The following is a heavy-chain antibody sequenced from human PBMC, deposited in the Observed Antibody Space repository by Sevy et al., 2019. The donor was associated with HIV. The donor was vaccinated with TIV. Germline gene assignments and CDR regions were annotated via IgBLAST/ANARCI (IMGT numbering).Heavy chain of an antibody. CDR1: GFTFVSYA. CDR2: ISGSDGST. Sequence: GGSLRLSCAASGFTFVSYAMSWVRQAPGMGLEWVSAISGSDGSTYYADSVKGRFTISRDNPKNTLSLQMNSLRADDTAVYYCAKDVNDSGDYVLGALDYWGQGTLFTVSS. V-gene: IGHV3-23*01. J-gene: IGHJ4*02. D-gene: IGHD4-17*01. CDR3: AKDVNDSGDYVLGALDY.